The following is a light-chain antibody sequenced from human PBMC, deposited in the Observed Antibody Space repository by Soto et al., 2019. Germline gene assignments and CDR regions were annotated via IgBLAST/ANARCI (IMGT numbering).Light chain of an antibody. V-gene: IGKV3-11*01. J-gene: IGKJ4*01. Sequence: EIVLTQSPATLSLSPGERATLSCRASQSVSSYLAWYQQKPGQAPRLLIYDASNKATGIPARFSGSGSGTDFTLTIISLEPEDFAVDYCQQRSNLLLTFGGGTKAEIK. CDR1: QSVSSY. CDR2: DAS. CDR3: QQRSNLLLT.